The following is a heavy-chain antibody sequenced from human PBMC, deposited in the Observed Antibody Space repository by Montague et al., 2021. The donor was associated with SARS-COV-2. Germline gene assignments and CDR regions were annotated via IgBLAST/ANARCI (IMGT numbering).Heavy chain of an antibody. CDR3: AKDNQWGFYYMDV. D-gene: IGHD1-26*01. Sequence: SLRLSCAASGFTFGDYAMHWVWQAPGKGLEWVSGISWNSGSIGYADSVKGRFTISRDNAKNSLYLQMNSLRAEDTALYYCAKDNQWGFYYMDVWGKGTTVTVSS. J-gene: IGHJ6*03. CDR2: ISWNSGSI. V-gene: IGHV3-9*01. CDR1: GFTFGDYA.